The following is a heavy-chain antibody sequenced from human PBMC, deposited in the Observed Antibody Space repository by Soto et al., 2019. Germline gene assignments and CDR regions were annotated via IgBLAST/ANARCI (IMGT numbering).Heavy chain of an antibody. V-gene: IGHV1-18*04. CDR2: ISPYNGNT. Sequence: QVQLVQSGAEVKKPGASVKVSCKTSGYTFTTCGISWVRQAPGQGLEWMGWISPYNGNTNYAQKIQGRVTMTTDTATSTAYMELRGLRSDDTAVYYCARDKVEMATSFDYWGQGTLVTVSS. J-gene: IGHJ4*02. D-gene: IGHD5-12*01. CDR1: GYTFTTCG. CDR3: ARDKVEMATSFDY.